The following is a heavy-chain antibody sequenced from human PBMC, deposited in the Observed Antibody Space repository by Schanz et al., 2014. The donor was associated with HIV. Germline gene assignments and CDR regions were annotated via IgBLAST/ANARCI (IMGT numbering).Heavy chain of an antibody. J-gene: IGHJ4*02. CDR3: AKGYDWYTSSTGDY. Sequence: EVQVVESGGGLVQPGGSLRLSCVASGFAFSRYWMNWVRQAPGKGLEWVANIKQDGSEKYYVDSVKGRFTISRDNAKNSVYLQMNSLRAEDTAVYYCAKGYDWYTSSTGDYWGQGTLVTVSS. CDR1: GFAFSRYW. V-gene: IGHV3-7*01. D-gene: IGHD6-13*01. CDR2: IKQDGSEK.